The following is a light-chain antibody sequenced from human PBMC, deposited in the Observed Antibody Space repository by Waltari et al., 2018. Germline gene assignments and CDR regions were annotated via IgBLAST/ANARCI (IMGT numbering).Light chain of an antibody. CDR3: QQYSSTPPT. J-gene: IGKJ1*01. CDR2: AAS. CDR1: QSISSY. V-gene: IGKV1-39*01. Sequence: DIQMTQSPSSLSASVGDRVTITCRARQSISSYLNWYLQKPGKAPKLLIYAASSLQSGAPSRFSGSGSGTDFTLTISSLQPEDFATYYCQQYSSTPPTFGQGTKVEIK.